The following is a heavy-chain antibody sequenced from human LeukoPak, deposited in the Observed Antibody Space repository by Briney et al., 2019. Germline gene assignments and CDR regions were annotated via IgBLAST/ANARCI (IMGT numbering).Heavy chain of an antibody. V-gene: IGHV3-23*01. J-gene: IGHJ3*02. CDR3: AKDQGFYYDSSGYSYDVFYI. D-gene: IGHD3-22*01. CDR1: GFTFSSYA. CDR2: ISGSGGST. Sequence: PGGSLRLSCAASGFTFSSYAMSWVRQAPGKGLEWVSAISGSGGSTYYADSVKGRFTISRDNSKNTLYLQMNSLRAEDTAVYYCAKDQGFYYDSSGYSYDVFYIWGQGTMVTASS.